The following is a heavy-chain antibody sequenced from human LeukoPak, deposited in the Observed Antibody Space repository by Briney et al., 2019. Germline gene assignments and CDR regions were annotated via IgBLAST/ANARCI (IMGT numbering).Heavy chain of an antibody. V-gene: IGHV3-9*01. CDR1: GFMFTGYS. J-gene: IGHJ3*02. CDR2: VTGNSDIL. D-gene: IGHD2-15*01. Sequence: GGSLRLSCAASGFMFTGYSMTWVRQAPGKGLEWVSGVTGNSDILGYADSVKGRFTISRDNAKKSLHLQMNSLRPEDTAFYYCAKDVGYCSGEICPNADAFDIWGQGTMVTVSS. CDR3: AKDVGYCSGEICPNADAFDI.